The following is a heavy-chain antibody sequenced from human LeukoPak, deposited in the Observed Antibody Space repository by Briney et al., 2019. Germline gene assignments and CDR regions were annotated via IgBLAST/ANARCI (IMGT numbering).Heavy chain of an antibody. Sequence: PSETLSLTCIVSGGSITNYYWSWIRQPPGKGLEWIGYIYYSGSTNYNPSPKSRVTISVDTSNNQFSLRLNSVTAADTAVYYCARDPFGSNAFDIWGQGTVVAVSS. V-gene: IGHV4-59*01. J-gene: IGHJ3*02. CDR2: IYYSGST. D-gene: IGHD3-10*01. CDR1: GGSITNYY. CDR3: ARDPFGSNAFDI.